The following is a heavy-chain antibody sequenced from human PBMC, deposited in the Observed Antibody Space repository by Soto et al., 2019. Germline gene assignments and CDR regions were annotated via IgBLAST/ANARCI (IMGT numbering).Heavy chain of an antibody. CDR2: ISSSGDIT. J-gene: IGHJ4*02. CDR1: GFTFSDYY. V-gene: IGHV3-11*01. Sequence: QVQLVESGGGLVKPGGSLRLSCAASGFTFSDYYMSWIRQAPGKGLEWVSYISSSGDITYYADSVKGRVTISRDNAKNSLYLQMHNLRAEDTAGYYCARDLGYYDSSGYFDYWGQGTLITVSS. D-gene: IGHD3-22*01. CDR3: ARDLGYYDSSGYFDY.